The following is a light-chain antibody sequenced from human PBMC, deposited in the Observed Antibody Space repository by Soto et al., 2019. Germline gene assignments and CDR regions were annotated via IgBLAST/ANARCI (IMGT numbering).Light chain of an antibody. CDR3: QQYDNWPPIT. Sequence: EIVMTQSPATLSVSPGERATLSCRASQSVSSNLAWYQHKPGQAPRLVIYGAYTRATGIPDRFSGSGSGTEFTLTISSLQSEDFAVYYCQQYDNWPPITFGQGTRLEIK. CDR1: QSVSSN. V-gene: IGKV3-15*01. J-gene: IGKJ5*01. CDR2: GAY.